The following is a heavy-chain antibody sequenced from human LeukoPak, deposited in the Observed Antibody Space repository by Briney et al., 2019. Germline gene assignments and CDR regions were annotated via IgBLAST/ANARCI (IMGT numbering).Heavy chain of an antibody. CDR1: GFTVSSNY. CDR3: ARRYYDTGYFQH. CDR2: IYSGGST. V-gene: IGHV3-53*01. J-gene: IGHJ1*01. Sequence: GGSLRPSCAASGFTVSSNYIGWFGQAPGKGLDWVSVIYSGGSTYYADSVKGRFTISRDNSKNTLYLRMNSLRAEDTAVYYCARRYYDTGYFQHWGQGTLVTVSS. D-gene: IGHD3-22*01.